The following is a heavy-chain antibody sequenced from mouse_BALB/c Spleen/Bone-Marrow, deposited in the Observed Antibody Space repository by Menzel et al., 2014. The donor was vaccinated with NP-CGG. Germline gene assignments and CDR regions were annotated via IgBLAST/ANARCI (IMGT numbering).Heavy chain of an antibody. CDR2: INPGSGGT. D-gene: IGHD2-1*01. CDR3: ARSGGNWNFDV. CDR1: GYAFTNYL. V-gene: IGHV1-54*01. J-gene: IGHJ1*01. Sequence: QVQLQQPGAELVRPGTSVKVSCKASGYAFTNYLIEWVKQRPGQGLEWIGMINPGSGGTNYNEKFKGKATLTADKSSSTAYMQLSSLTSDDSAVYFSARSGGNWNFDVWGAGTTVTVSS.